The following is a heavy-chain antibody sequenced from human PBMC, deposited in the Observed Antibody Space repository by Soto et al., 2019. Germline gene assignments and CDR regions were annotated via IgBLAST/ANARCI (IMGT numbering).Heavy chain of an antibody. CDR1: GGSVSSGSYY. J-gene: IGHJ6*02. V-gene: IGHV4-61*01. CDR2: IYYSGST. Sequence: SETLSLTCTVSGGSVSSGSYYWSWIRQPPGKGLEWIGYIYYSGSTNYNPSLKSRVTISVDTSKNQFSLKLSSVTAADTAVYYCARGKTTVTTLRYYYYGMDVWGQGTTVTVS. D-gene: IGHD4-17*01. CDR3: ARGKTTVTTLRYYYYGMDV.